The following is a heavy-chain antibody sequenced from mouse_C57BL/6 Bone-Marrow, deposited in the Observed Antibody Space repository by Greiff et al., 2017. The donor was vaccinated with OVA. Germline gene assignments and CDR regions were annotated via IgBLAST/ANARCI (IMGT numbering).Heavy chain of an antibody. Sequence: QVQLQQPGAELVMPGASVKLSCKASGYTFTSYWMHWVKQRPGQGLEWIGEIDPSDSYTNYNQKFKGKSTLTVDKSSSTAYMQLSSLTSEDSAVYYCARSGEVITTVVDYWGQGTTLTVSS. J-gene: IGHJ2*01. CDR1: GYTFTSYW. CDR2: IDPSDSYT. V-gene: IGHV1-69*01. D-gene: IGHD1-1*01. CDR3: ARSGEVITTVVDY.